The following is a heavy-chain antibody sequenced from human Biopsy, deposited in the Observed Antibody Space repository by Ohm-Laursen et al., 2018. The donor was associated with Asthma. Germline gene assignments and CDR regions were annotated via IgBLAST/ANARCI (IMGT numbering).Heavy chain of an antibody. J-gene: IGHJ4*02. Sequence: SQTLSLTCPVSGGSISSGGYSWSWIRQPPGKGLEWIGYIYHSGSTYYNPSLKSRVTISVDRSKNQFSLKLSPVTAADTAVYYCARVKDGYNFDYWGQGTLVTVSS. CDR1: GGSISSGGYS. V-gene: IGHV4-30-2*01. D-gene: IGHD5-24*01. CDR2: IYHSGST. CDR3: ARVKDGYNFDY.